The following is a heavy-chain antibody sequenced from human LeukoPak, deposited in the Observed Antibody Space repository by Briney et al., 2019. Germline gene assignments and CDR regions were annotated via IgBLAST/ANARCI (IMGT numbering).Heavy chain of an antibody. CDR2: ISSSGSTI. V-gene: IGHV3-48*03. Sequence: GGSLRLSCAASGFTFSSYEMNWVRQAPGKGLEWVSYISSSGSTIYYADSVKGRFTISRDNAKNSLYLQMNSLRAEDTAVYYCARGSSNLIDYWGQGTLVTVSS. D-gene: IGHD4-11*01. CDR3: ARGSSNLIDY. J-gene: IGHJ4*02. CDR1: GFTFSSYE.